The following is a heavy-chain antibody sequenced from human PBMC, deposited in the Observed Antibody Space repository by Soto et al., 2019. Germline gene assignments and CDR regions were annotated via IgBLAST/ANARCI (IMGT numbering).Heavy chain of an antibody. CDR3: ATTGGGWD. D-gene: IGHD3-10*01. V-gene: IGHV3-74*01. CDR1: GFTFSKYW. CDR2: INSDGSNT. J-gene: IGHJ4*02. Sequence: EVQLVESGGGLVQPGGSLRLSCAASGFTFSKYWMHWGGQPPGKGLVWVSRINSDGSNTGYADSVKGRFTISRDNAKNTLYLQMNSLRAEDTAVYYCATTGGGWDWGQGTLVTVSS.